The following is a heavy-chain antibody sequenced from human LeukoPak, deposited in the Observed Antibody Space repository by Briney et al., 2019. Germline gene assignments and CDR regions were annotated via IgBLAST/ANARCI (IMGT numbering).Heavy chain of an antibody. V-gene: IGHV4-38-2*02. CDR2: IYHSGST. CDR3: ARGDWLANHYYYMDV. CDR1: GYSISTGYY. Sequence: SETLSLTCTVSGYSISTGYYWGWIRQPPGKGLEWIGSIYHSGSTYYNPSLKSRVTISVDTSKNQFSLKLSSVIAADTAVYYCARGDWLANHYYYMDVWGKGTTVTVSS. D-gene: IGHD2-21*01. J-gene: IGHJ6*03.